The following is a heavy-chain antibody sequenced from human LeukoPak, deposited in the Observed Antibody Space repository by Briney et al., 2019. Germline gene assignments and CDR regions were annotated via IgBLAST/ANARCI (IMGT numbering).Heavy chain of an antibody. Sequence: GGSLRLSCAASGFSFSSYWMHWVRQGPGEGLVWVSRINSDGSTANYADSVKGRFTISRDNAKNTLYLQMNSLRGDDTAMYYCTRAGSYRHDYWGQGTLVTVSS. V-gene: IGHV3-74*01. D-gene: IGHD2-21*01. CDR3: TRAGSYRHDY. J-gene: IGHJ4*02. CDR2: INSDGSTA. CDR1: GFSFSSYW.